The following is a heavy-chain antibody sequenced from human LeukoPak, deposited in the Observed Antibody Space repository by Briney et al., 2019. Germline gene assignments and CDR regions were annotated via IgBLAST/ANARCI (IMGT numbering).Heavy chain of an antibody. Sequence: SETLSLTCAVYGGSFSGYYWSWIRQPPGKGLEWIGEINHSGSTNYNPSLKGRVTISVDTSKNQFSLKLSSVTAADTAVYYCARTKMYYYGSGSYYNAPYYYGMDVWGQGTTVTVSS. CDR1: GGSFSGYY. CDR3: ARTKMYYYGSGSYYNAPYYYGMDV. CDR2: INHSGST. V-gene: IGHV4-34*01. J-gene: IGHJ6*02. D-gene: IGHD3-10*01.